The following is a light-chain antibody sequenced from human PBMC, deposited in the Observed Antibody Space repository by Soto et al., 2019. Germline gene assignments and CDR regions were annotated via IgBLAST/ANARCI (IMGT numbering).Light chain of an antibody. CDR3: QQYGSSPMYT. CDR2: GES. J-gene: IGKJ2*01. V-gene: IGKV3-20*01. CDR1: QSVSSSY. Sequence: EIVLTQSPGTLSLSPGERATLSCRASQSVSSSYLAWYQQKPGQAPRLLIYGESGRATGIPDRFSGSGSGTDFTLTISRLEPEDVAVYYCQQYGSSPMYTFGQGTKLEI.